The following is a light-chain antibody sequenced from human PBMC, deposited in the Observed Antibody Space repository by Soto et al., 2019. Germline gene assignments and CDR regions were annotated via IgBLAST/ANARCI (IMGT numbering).Light chain of an antibody. V-gene: IGKV1-9*01. CDR3: QQLNSYLWT. Sequence: IQLTQSPSSLSASVGDRVTITCRASQGISSYLAWYQHKPGKAPKLLIYAASTLQSGVPSRFSGSGSGTDFTLTISSLQPEDFATYYCQQLNSYLWTFGQGTKVEIK. CDR2: AAS. CDR1: QGISSY. J-gene: IGKJ1*01.